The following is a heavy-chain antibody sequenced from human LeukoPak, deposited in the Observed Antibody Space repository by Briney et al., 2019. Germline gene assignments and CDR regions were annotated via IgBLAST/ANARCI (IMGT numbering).Heavy chain of an antibody. Sequence: GESLKISCKGSGYSFTSYWIGWVRQMPGKGLEWMGIIYPGDSDTTYSPSLQGQVTISADKSISTAYLQWSSLKASDTAMYYCARRATGTGNAFDIWGQGTMVTVSS. CDR3: ARRATGTGNAFDI. CDR2: IYPGDSDT. D-gene: IGHD1-7*01. V-gene: IGHV5-51*01. J-gene: IGHJ3*02. CDR1: GYSFTSYW.